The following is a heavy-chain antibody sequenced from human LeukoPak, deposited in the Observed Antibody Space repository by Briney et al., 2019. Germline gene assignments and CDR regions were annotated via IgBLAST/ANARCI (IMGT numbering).Heavy chain of an antibody. CDR1: GYTFTSYG. CDR2: ISAYNGNT. Sequence: GASVKVSCKASGYTFTSYGISWVRQAPGQGLEWMGWISAYNGNTNYAQKLQGRVTMTTDTSTSTAYMELRSLRSDDTAVYYCAREGTDFWSVGYYYYYMYVWGKGTTVTVSS. D-gene: IGHD3-3*01. J-gene: IGHJ6*03. V-gene: IGHV1-18*01. CDR3: AREGTDFWSVGYYYYYMYV.